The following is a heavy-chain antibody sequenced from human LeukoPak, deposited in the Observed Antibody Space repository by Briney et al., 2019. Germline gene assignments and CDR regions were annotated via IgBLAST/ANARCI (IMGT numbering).Heavy chain of an antibody. J-gene: IGHJ5*02. D-gene: IGHD2-15*01. CDR1: GYTFTSYD. CDR2: MNPNSGNT. V-gene: IGHV1-8*01. CDR3: ARWVQYCSGGSCLNWFDP. Sequence: ASVKVSCKASGYTFTSYDINWVRQATGQGLGWMGWMNPNSGNTGYAQKFQGRVTMTRNTSISTAYMELSSLRSEDTAVYYCARWVQYCSGGSCLNWFDPWGQGTLVTVSS.